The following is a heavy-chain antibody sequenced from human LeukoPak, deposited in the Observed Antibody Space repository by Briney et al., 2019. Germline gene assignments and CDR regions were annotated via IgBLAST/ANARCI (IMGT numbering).Heavy chain of an antibody. CDR2: ISYDGSNK. J-gene: IGHJ4*02. Sequence: GGSLRLSCAASGFTFSSYGIHWVRQAPGKGLEWVAVISYDGSNKYYADSVKGRFTISRDNSKNTLYLQMNSLRAEDTAVYYCAKPDSSGWYYAIGYWGQGTLVTVSS. D-gene: IGHD6-19*01. CDR3: AKPDSSGWYYAIGY. CDR1: GFTFSSYG. V-gene: IGHV3-30*18.